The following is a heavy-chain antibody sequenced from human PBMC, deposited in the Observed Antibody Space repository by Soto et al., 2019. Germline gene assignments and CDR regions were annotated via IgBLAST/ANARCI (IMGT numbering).Heavy chain of an antibody. J-gene: IGHJ4*02. D-gene: IGHD3-3*01. Sequence: GGSLRLSCASSGFTFSTYWMHLVRQAPGKGLEWVSAISGSGGSTYYADSVKGRFTISRDNSKNTLYLQMNSLRAEDTAVYYCAKERLRFLEWIFDYWGQGTLVTVSS. CDR2: ISGSGGST. V-gene: IGHV3-23*01. CDR3: AKERLRFLEWIFDY. CDR1: GFTFSTYW.